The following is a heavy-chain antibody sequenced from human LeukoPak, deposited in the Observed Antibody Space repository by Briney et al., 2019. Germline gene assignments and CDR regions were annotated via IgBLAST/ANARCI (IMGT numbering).Heavy chain of an antibody. Sequence: SQTLSLTCTISGGSISSGSYYWSWIRQPAGKGLEWIGRIYTSGSTNYNPSLKSRVTISVDTSKNQFSLKLSSVTAADTAMYYCARDLSGWNPASYYYYMDVWGKGTTVTVSS. V-gene: IGHV4-61*02. CDR1: GGSISSGSYY. D-gene: IGHD6-19*01. CDR3: ARDLSGWNPASYYYYMDV. J-gene: IGHJ6*03. CDR2: IYTSGST.